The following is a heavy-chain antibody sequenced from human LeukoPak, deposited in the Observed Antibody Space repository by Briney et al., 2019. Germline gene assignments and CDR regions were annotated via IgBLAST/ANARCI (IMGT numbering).Heavy chain of an antibody. CDR1: GGSISSYY. CDR3: ARHSKTYYDFDY. D-gene: IGHD1-26*01. J-gene: IGHJ4*02. V-gene: IGHV4-59*08. Sequence: SETLSLTCTVSGGSISSYYWSWIRQPPGKGLEWIGYIYYSGSTNYNPSLKSRVTISVDTSKNQFSLKVSSVSAADTAVYYCARHSKTYYDFDYWGQGTLVTVSS. CDR2: IYYSGST.